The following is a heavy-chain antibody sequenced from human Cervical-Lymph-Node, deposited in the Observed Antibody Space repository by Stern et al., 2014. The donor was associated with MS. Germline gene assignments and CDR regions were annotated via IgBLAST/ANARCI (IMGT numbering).Heavy chain of an antibody. V-gene: IGHV3-30*04. CDR3: AKGGSGSYLD. J-gene: IGHJ4*02. CDR1: GFVFRRYA. Sequence: VQLVESGGGVVQPGRALRLSCAASGFVFRRYALHLVRQAPGKGLAWVAVISYDGRDKYYTDSVKGRFTVSRDNSNNTVDLEMNSLRLEDTAVYYCAKGGSGSYLDWGQGSLVTVSS. D-gene: IGHD1-26*01. CDR2: ISYDGRDK.